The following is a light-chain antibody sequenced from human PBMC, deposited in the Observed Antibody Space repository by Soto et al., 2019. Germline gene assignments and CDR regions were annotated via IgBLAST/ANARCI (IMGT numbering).Light chain of an antibody. CDR3: EQRSNWPPLT. Sequence: EIVLPQSPATLSLSPGERATLSCRASQSVSSYLAWYQQKPGQAPSLLIYDASNRATGIPARFSGSGSGTDFTLTISGLVPEDFAVYYCEQRSNWPPLTFGGGTKVVIK. CDR2: DAS. CDR1: QSVSSY. J-gene: IGKJ4*01. V-gene: IGKV3-11*01.